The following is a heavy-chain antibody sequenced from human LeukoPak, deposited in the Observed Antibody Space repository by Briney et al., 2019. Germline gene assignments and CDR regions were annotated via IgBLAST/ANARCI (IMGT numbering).Heavy chain of an antibody. Sequence: SGTLSLTCAVSGGSISSSNWWSWVRQPPGKGLEWIGEIYHSGSTNYNPSLKSRVTISVDKSKNQFSLKLSSVTAADTAVYYCARDEDLGGYCSSTSCPPGNAFDIWGQGTMVTVSS. V-gene: IGHV4-4*02. CDR2: IYHSGST. CDR3: ARDEDLGGYCSSTSCPPGNAFDI. CDR1: GGSISSSNW. D-gene: IGHD2-2*01. J-gene: IGHJ3*02.